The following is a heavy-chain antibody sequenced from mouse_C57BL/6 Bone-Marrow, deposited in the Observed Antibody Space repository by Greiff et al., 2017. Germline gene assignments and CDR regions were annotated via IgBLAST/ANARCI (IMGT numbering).Heavy chain of an antibody. V-gene: IGHV1-55*01. CDR2: IHPGSGST. D-gene: IGHD2-4*01. J-gene: IGHJ4*01. CDR1: GYTFTSYW. Sequence: QVQLQQPGAELVKPGASVKMSCKASGYTFTSYWITWVKQRPGQGLEWIGDIHPGSGSTNYNEKFKSKATLTVDTSSSTAYMQLSSLTSEDSAVYYCARSSAYYDYDVDYWGQGTSVTVSS. CDR3: ARSSAYYDYDVDY.